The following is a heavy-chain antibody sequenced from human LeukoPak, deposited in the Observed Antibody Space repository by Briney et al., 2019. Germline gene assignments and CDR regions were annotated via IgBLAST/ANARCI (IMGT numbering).Heavy chain of an antibody. J-gene: IGHJ3*02. Sequence: GGSLRLSCAASGFTFSSYWMHWVRQAPGKGLVWVSRINSDGSSTSYADSVKGRFTISRDNAKNTLYLQMNSLRAEDTAVYYCARARAYGSGSYYNRDDAFDIWGQGTMVTVSS. CDR3: ARARAYGSGSYYNRDDAFDI. D-gene: IGHD3-10*01. V-gene: IGHV3-74*01. CDR1: GFTFSSYW. CDR2: INSDGSST.